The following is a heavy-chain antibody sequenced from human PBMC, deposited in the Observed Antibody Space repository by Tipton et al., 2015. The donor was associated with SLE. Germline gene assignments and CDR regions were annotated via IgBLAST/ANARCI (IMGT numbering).Heavy chain of an antibody. J-gene: IGHJ5*02. D-gene: IGHD3-22*01. CDR3: TRREYYYADSVYYRNWFDR. V-gene: IGHV5-10-1*01. CDR2: IDPSDSYT. Sequence: QLVQSGAEVKKPGESLRISWKGSGYSFTSYWFSWVRQRPGKGLEWMGRIDPSDSYTNYSPSFQGHVTISADKSISTAYLQWSSLKASDTAMYYCTRREYYYADSVYYRNWFDRWGHGTLVTVSS. CDR1: GYSFTSYW.